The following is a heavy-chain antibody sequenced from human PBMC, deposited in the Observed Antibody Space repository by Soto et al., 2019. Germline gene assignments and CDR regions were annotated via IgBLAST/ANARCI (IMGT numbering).Heavy chain of an antibody. CDR1: GGSFSGYY. J-gene: IGHJ4*02. V-gene: IGHV4-34*01. CDR3: ARYRGYDILTGYYTFDY. CDR2: INHSGST. D-gene: IGHD3-9*01. Sequence: QVQLQQWGAGLLKPSETLSLTCAVYGGSFSGYYWSWIRQPPGKGLEWIGEINHSGSTNYNPSLKSRVTISVDTSKNQFYLKMSSVTAADTAVYYCARYRGYDILTGYYTFDYWGQGTLVTVSS.